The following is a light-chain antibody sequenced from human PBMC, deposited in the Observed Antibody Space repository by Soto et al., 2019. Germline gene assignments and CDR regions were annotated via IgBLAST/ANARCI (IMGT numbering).Light chain of an antibody. Sequence: DIQMTQSPSSLSASVADRVTITCRASQSIRRSLNWYQQKPGKAPKLLIYAASSLQSGVPSRFSGSGSGTDFTLTISSLQPEDFATYYCQQANSFPQVTFGGGTKVEIK. CDR2: AAS. J-gene: IGKJ4*01. CDR3: QQANSFPQVT. CDR1: QSIRRS. V-gene: IGKV1-39*01.